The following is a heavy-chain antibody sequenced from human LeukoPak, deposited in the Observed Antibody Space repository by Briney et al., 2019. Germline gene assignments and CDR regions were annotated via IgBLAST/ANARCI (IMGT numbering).Heavy chain of an antibody. D-gene: IGHD6-19*01. V-gene: IGHV1-69*01. CDR2: IIPIFGTA. CDR1: GGTFSSYA. CDR3: ARRGSSGRVDPWYFDL. Sequence: SVKVSCKASGGTFSSYAISWVRQAPGQGLEWMGGIIPIFGTANYAQKFQGRVTIIADESTSTAYMELSSLRSEDTAVYYCARRGSSGRVDPWYFDLWGRGTLVTVSS. J-gene: IGHJ2*01.